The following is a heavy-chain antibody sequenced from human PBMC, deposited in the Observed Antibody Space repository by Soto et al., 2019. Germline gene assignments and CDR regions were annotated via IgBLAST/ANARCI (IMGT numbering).Heavy chain of an antibody. CDR3: ARDPAHRVDTPASSSDCSGGSCYSQNLWFDP. CDR2: ISSSGSTI. J-gene: IGHJ5*02. V-gene: IGHV3-11*01. Sequence: GGSLRLSCAASGFTFSDYYMSWIRQAPGKGLEWVSYISSSGSTIYYADSVKGRFTISRDNAKNSLYLQMNSLRAEDTAVYYCARDPAHRVDTPASSSDCSGGSCYSQNLWFDPWGQGTLVTVSS. D-gene: IGHD2-15*01. CDR1: GFTFSDYY.